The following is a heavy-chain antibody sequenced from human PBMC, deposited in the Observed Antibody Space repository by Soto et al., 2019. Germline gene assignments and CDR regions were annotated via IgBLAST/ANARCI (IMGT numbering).Heavy chain of an antibody. CDR1: DYTFTSYG. V-gene: IGHV1-18*04. D-gene: IGHD2-15*01. Sequence: ASVKVSCKASDYTFTSYGISWVRQAPGQGLEWMGWISAYNGNTNYAQKLQGRVTMTTDTSTSTAYMELRSLRSDDTAVYYCARGGYCSGGSCYDAFDIWGQGTMVTVSS. CDR2: ISAYNGNT. CDR3: ARGGYCSGGSCYDAFDI. J-gene: IGHJ3*02.